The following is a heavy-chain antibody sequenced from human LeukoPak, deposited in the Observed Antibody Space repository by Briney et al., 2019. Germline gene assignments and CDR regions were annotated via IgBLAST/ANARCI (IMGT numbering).Heavy chain of an antibody. CDR1: GYSISSSSYY. D-gene: IGHD2-2*01. J-gene: IGHJ5*02. CDR2: IYYSGST. V-gene: IGHV4-39*01. CDR3: ASHYCSSTSCFRYNWFDP. Sequence: SETLSLTCTVSGYSISSSSYYWGWIRQPPGKGLEWIGSIYYSGSTYYNPSLKSRVTISVDTSKNQFSLKLSSVTAADTAVYYCASHYCSSTSCFRYNWFDPWGQGTLVTVSS.